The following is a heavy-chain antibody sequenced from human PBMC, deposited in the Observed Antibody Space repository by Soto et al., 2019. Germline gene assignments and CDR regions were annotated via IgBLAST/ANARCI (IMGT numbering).Heavy chain of an antibody. CDR2: IKQDGSEK. CDR1: GFTFSSYW. Sequence: GSLRLSCAASGFTFSSYWMSWVRQAPGKGLEWVANIKQDGSEKYYVDSVKGRFTISRDNAKNSLYLQMNSLRAEDTAVYYCASGRFSGYNFFAFDIWGKGAMVTVSS. J-gene: IGHJ3*02. CDR3: ASGRFSGYNFFAFDI. D-gene: IGHD5-12*01. V-gene: IGHV3-7*03.